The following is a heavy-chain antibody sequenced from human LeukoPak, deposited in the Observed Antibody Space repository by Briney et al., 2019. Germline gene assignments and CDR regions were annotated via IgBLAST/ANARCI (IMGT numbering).Heavy chain of an antibody. CDR3: ARVLGSSWYYFDY. J-gene: IGHJ4*02. CDR1: GDSISSGSYY. V-gene: IGHV4-61*02. Sequence: PSETLSLTCTVSGDSISSGSYYWRWVRQPAGRGLEWIGRIYTSGSTDYNPSLESRATISVDTSKNQFSLELSSVTAADTAVYYCARVLGSSWYYFDYWGQGTLVTVSS. CDR2: IYTSGST. D-gene: IGHD6-13*01.